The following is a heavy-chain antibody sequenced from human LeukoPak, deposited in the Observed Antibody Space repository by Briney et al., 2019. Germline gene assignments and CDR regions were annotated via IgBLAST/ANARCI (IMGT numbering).Heavy chain of an antibody. D-gene: IGHD4-23*01. J-gene: IGHJ4*02. CDR1: GFTFSSYW. V-gene: IGHV3-74*01. CDR3: ARDRRDYGGPFDY. Sequence: GGSLRLSCAASGFTFSSYWIHWVRQAPGKGLVWVLYISNDGSSTVYADSVKGRFTTSRDNAKNTLYLQMNSLRVEDTAVYYCARDRRDYGGPFDYWGQGTLVTVSS. CDR2: ISNDGSST.